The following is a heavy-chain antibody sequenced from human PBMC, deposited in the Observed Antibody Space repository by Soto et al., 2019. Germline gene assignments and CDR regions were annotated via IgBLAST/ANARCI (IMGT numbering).Heavy chain of an antibody. CDR1: GDSVNNNDFY. Sequence: PSETLFLTCTVSGDSVNNNDFYWAWIRQPPGKGLEWVVTIFYSGTTYHNPSLKGRVTASVDRSENQFSLKLTSVTASDTAVYYCARLDFRSGYYGGRFDPWGQGTLVTVSS. J-gene: IGHJ5*02. CDR2: IFYSGTT. V-gene: IGHV4-39*01. D-gene: IGHD3-3*01. CDR3: ARLDFRSGYYGGRFDP.